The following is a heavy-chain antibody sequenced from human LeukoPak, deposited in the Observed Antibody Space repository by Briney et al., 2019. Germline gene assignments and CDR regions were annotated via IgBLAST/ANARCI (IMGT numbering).Heavy chain of an antibody. Sequence: AESLQISCKGSGYSFASYWIAWVRQMPGKGLEWMGGIYPGNSDITYSPSLQGQVTISADKSVSTAYLHWSSLKASDTAIYYCARHLSSISSCPNYWGQATLLTVSS. D-gene: IGHD2-2*01. CDR3: ARHLSSISSCPNY. V-gene: IGHV5-51*01. CDR1: GYSFASYW. CDR2: IYPGNSDI. J-gene: IGHJ4*02.